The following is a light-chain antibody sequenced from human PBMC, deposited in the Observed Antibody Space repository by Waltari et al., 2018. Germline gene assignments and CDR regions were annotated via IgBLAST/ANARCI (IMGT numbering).Light chain of an antibody. CDR3: QQSYSILYT. Sequence: DIQMTQSPSSLSASLGDRVTITCRASQSISSYLNWYQQKPGKAPKLLIYDASSLQSGVPSRFSGSGYGTDFTLTISSLQPEDFATYYCQQSYSILYTFGQGTKLEIK. J-gene: IGKJ2*01. V-gene: IGKV1-39*01. CDR2: DAS. CDR1: QSISSY.